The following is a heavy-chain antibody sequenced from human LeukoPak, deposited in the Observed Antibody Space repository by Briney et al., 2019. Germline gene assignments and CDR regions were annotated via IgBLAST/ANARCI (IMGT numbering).Heavy chain of an antibody. Sequence: SETLSLTCAVYGGSFSGYYWSWIRQPPGKGLEWIGEINHSGSTNYNPSLKSRVTISVDTSKNQFSLKLSSVTAADTAMYYCAREIEYSSSADAFDIWGQGTMVTVSS. CDR2: INHSGST. CDR1: GGSFSGYY. J-gene: IGHJ3*02. CDR3: AREIEYSSSADAFDI. V-gene: IGHV4-34*01. D-gene: IGHD6-6*01.